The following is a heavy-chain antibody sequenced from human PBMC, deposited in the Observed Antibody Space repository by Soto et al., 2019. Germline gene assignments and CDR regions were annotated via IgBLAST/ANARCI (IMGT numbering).Heavy chain of an antibody. J-gene: IGHJ6*02. CDR3: ARHGTYSASLSQYAGMAV. Sequence: QVQLVQSGAEVKEPGSSVSVSCTASGGTFDNFIMNWVRQTPGQGLEWMGGIVPMLGTPTYAEKFKGRVTISATGSTSTMYMEVTSLRSEDTAIYYCARHGTYSASLSQYAGMAVGGQGTTVTASS. CDR2: IVPMLGTP. D-gene: IGHD1-26*01. CDR1: GGTFDNFI. V-gene: IGHV1-69*01.